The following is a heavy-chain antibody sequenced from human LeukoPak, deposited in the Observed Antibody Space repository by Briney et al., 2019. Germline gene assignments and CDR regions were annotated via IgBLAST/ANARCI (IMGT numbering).Heavy chain of an antibody. J-gene: IGHJ4*02. D-gene: IGHD3-10*01. Sequence: PSETLSLTCAVYGGSFSGYYWSWIRQPPGKGLEWIGEINHNGSTNYNPSLKSRVTISVDTSKNQFSLKLSSVTAADTAVYYCARGALTWGYYGSGSSNYYFDYWGQGTLVTVSS. CDR1: GGSFSGYY. CDR3: ARGALTWGYYGSGSSNYYFDY. V-gene: IGHV4-34*01. CDR2: INHNGST.